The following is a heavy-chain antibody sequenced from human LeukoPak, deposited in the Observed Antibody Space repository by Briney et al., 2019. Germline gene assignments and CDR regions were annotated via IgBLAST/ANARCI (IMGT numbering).Heavy chain of an antibody. V-gene: IGHV3-9*01. D-gene: IGHD5-12*01. CDR2: ISWNSGSI. J-gene: IGHJ4*02. CDR3: AKDMGYSGYTYYFDY. Sequence: GRSLRLSCAASGFTFDDYAMHWVRHAPGKGLEWVSGISWNSGSIGYADSVKGRFTISRDNAKNSLYLQMNSLRAEDTALYYCAKDMGYSGYTYYFDYWGQGTLVTVSS. CDR1: GFTFDDYA.